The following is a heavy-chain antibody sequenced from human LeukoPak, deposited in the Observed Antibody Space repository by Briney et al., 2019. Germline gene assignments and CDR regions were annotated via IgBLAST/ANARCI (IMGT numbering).Heavy chain of an antibody. D-gene: IGHD6-19*01. CDR1: GGFISNSFYN. Sequence: SETLSLTCTVSGGFISNSFYNWPWLAPLQGKGLEWFGSITHSGTTYYNPSLKSRVTMYVDTSKNQFSLKVNSVTAADTAVYYCAGPRYSSGWFWFDPWGRGTLVTVCS. J-gene: IGHJ5*02. CDR2: ITHSGTT. CDR3: AGPRYSSGWFWFDP. V-gene: IGHV4-39*01.